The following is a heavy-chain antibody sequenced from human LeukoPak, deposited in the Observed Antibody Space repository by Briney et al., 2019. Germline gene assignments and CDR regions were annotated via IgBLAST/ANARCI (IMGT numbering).Heavy chain of an antibody. V-gene: IGHV3-23*01. Sequence: GGSLRLSCAASGFTFSNYAMNWVRQAPGKGLEWVSGMSGSGGSTFYADSVKGRFPISRDNSKNTLYLQMNSLSAEDTAVYYCARTREQWQVLDYWGQGTLVTVSS. D-gene: IGHD6-19*01. CDR3: ARTREQWQVLDY. CDR2: MSGSGGST. J-gene: IGHJ4*02. CDR1: GFTFSNYA.